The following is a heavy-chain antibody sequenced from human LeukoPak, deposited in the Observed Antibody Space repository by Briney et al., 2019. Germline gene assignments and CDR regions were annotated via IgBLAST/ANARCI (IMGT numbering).Heavy chain of an antibody. CDR1: GGSISSGDYY. V-gene: IGHV4-30-4*01. J-gene: IGHJ4*02. CDR2: IYYSGST. CDR3: ARDPRIAVAGEFDY. D-gene: IGHD6-19*01. Sequence: SQTLSLTCTVSGGSISSGDYYWSWIRQPPGKGLEWIGYIYYSGSTYYNPSLKSRVTLSVDTSKNQFSLKLSSVTAADTAVYYCARDPRIAVAGEFDYWGQGTLVTVSS.